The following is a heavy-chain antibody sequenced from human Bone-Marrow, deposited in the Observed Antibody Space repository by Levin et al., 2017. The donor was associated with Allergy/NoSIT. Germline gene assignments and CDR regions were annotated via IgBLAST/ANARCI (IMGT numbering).Heavy chain of an antibody. V-gene: IGHV3-21*01. Sequence: GGSLRLSCAASGFNFGTYSMHWVRQGPGKGLEWVASITARSSYIYYADSVKGRFTISRDNTKNSLYLQMNSLRAEDTAVYYCARDDPYDKSGYGPMDVWGQGTTVTVSS. CDR3: ARDDPYDKSGYGPMDV. D-gene: IGHD3-22*01. J-gene: IGHJ6*02. CDR2: ITARSSYI. CDR1: GFNFGTYS.